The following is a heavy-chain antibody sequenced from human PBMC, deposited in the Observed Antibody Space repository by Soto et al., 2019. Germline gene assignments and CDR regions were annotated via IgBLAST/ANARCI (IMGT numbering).Heavy chain of an antibody. D-gene: IGHD3-10*01. CDR1: GGSISSGNYY. J-gene: IGHJ4*02. CDR3: ARGRDVWFGELLPQPGFDY. Sequence: PSETLSLTCTVSGGSISSGNYYWSWIRQPPGKGLEWIGFISYSGSTNYNPSLKSRVTISVDTSKNQFSLKLSSVTAADTAVYYCARGRDVWFGELLPQPGFDYWGQGTLVTVS. CDR2: ISYSGST. V-gene: IGHV4-61*01.